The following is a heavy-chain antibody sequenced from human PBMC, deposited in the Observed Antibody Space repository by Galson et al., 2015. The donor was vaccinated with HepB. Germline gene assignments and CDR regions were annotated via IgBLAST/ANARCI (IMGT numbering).Heavy chain of an antibody. J-gene: IGHJ6*02. CDR2: ISYDGSNK. V-gene: IGHV3-30*18. CDR3: AKDHSGVDWWLRFPDYYGMDV. CDR1: GFTFSSYG. Sequence: SLRLSCAASGFTFSSYGMHWVRQAPGKGLEWVAVISYDGSNKYYADSVKGRFTISRDNSKNTLYLQMNSLRAEDTAVYYCAKDHSGVDWWLRFPDYYGMDVWGQGTTVTVSS. D-gene: IGHD5-12*01.